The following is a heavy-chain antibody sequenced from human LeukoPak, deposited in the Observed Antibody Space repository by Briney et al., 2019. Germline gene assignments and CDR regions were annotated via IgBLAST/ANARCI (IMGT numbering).Heavy chain of an antibody. D-gene: IGHD3-10*01. CDR3: AKEHRVGASRGLDY. J-gene: IGHJ4*02. CDR2: MSYDGRDI. Sequence: GRSLRPSCAASGFSFHTYGMHWVRQALGKGPEWVALMSYDGRDIYYADSVKGLFTISRDNAKNTLYLQMNSLRTEDTAVYYCAKEHRVGASRGLDYWGQGTLVTVSS. CDR1: GFSFHTYG. V-gene: IGHV3-30*18.